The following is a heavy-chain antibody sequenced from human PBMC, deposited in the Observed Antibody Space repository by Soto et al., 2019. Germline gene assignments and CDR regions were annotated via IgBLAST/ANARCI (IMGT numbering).Heavy chain of an antibody. CDR3: ARALYSYGPKFDP. J-gene: IGHJ5*02. CDR2: IYYSGST. D-gene: IGHD5-18*01. V-gene: IGHV4-59*01. Sequence: LSLTCTVSGGSISSYYWSWIRQPPGKGLEWIGYIYYSGSTNYNPSLKSRVTISVDTSKNQFSLKLSSVTAADTAVYYCARALYSYGPKFDPWGQGTLVTVSS. CDR1: GGSISSYY.